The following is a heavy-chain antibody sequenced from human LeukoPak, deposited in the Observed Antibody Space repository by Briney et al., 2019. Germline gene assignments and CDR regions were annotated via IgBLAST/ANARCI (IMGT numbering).Heavy chain of an antibody. V-gene: IGHV3-23*01. Sequence: PGGSLRLSCAASGFTFSSYAMSWVRQAPGKGLEWVSAISGSGGSTYYADSVKGGFTISRDNSKNTLYLQMNSLRAEDTAVYYCANAGYSSGWYVGYYFDYWGQGTLVTVSS. J-gene: IGHJ4*02. CDR3: ANAGYSSGWYVGYYFDY. D-gene: IGHD6-19*01. CDR1: GFTFSSYA. CDR2: ISGSGGST.